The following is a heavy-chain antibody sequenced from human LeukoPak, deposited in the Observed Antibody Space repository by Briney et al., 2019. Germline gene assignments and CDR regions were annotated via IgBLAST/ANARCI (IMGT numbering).Heavy chain of an antibody. V-gene: IGHV1-2*02. CDR3: ARGTGAPNYFDY. J-gene: IGHJ4*02. CDR2: INPNGGGT. D-gene: IGHD7-27*01. Sequence: GASVKVSRKASGYTFTGYYIHWVRQAPGQGLEWMAWINPNGGGTNYAQKFQGRVAVTRDSSISTAYMELSGLTSDDTAVFYCARGTGAPNYFDYWGQGTLVTVSS. CDR1: GYTFTGYY.